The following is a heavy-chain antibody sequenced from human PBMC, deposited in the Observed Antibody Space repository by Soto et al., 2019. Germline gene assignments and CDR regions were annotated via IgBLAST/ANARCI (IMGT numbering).Heavy chain of an antibody. CDR2: IVVGSGNT. D-gene: IGHD3-16*01. CDR3: AAGGNYYYGMDV. CDR1: GFTFTSSA. V-gene: IGHV1-58*01. J-gene: IGHJ6*02. Sequence: SVKVSCKASGFTFTSSAVQWVRQARGQLLEWIGWIVVGSGNTNYAQKFQERVTITRDMSTSTAYMELSSLRSEDTAVYYCAAGGNYYYGMDVWGQGTTVTVSS.